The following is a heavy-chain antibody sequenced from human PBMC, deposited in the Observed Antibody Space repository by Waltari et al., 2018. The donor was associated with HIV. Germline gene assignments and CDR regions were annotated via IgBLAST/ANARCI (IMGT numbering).Heavy chain of an antibody. Sequence: EVQLVESGGGLVQPGRSLRLSCAASGFKFEDYAMHWVRQPPGKGLEWVSSISWHSIRITYADSVRGRFTISRDNAKKSLYLQMDSLRPEDTALYYCTRGPMYNWFDPWGQGTLVTVSS. CDR2: ISWHSIRI. CDR1: GFKFEDYA. V-gene: IGHV3-9*01. CDR3: TRGPMYNWFDP. J-gene: IGHJ5*02. D-gene: IGHD3-10*01.